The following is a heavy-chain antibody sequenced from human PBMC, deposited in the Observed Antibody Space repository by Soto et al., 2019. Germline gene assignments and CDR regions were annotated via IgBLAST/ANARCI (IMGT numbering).Heavy chain of an antibody. CDR2: INSDGSST. CDR1: GFTISSYW. J-gene: IGHJ4*02. D-gene: IGHD6-13*01. Sequence: PGRPMTLACAAAGFTISSYWMHWVSQAPGKGLEWVSRINSDGSSTSYADSVKGRFTISRDNAKNTLYLQMNSLRAEDTAVYYCAQGIAAVGFDYWGQGTLVTVSS. V-gene: IGHV3-74*01. CDR3: AQGIAAVGFDY.